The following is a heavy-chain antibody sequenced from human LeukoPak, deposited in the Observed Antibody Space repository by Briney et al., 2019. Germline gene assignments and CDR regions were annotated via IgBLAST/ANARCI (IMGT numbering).Heavy chain of an antibody. CDR2: ITPNSGGT. Sequence: ASVKVSCKASGYTFTGYYMHWVRQAPGQGLEWMGWITPNSGGTNYAQKFQGRVTMTEDTSTDTAYMELSSLRSEDTAVYYCATCMGLLGPHWYFDLWGRGTLVTVSS. CDR1: GYTFTGYY. CDR3: ATCMGLLGPHWYFDL. J-gene: IGHJ2*01. V-gene: IGHV1-2*02. D-gene: IGHD2-8*01.